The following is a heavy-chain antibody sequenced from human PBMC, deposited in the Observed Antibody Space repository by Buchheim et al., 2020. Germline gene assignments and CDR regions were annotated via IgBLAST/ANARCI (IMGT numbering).Heavy chain of an antibody. D-gene: IGHD6-13*01. Sequence: QVQLQESGPGLVKPSGTLSLTCSVSGASISSRNWWTWVRQSPGKGLEWIGEIYQSGTTNYNPSLKSRVTISMYKSKNQFSLKVNSVTAADTAVFYCAKTGAQGYLEYWGQG. V-gene: IGHV4-4*02. CDR1: GASISSRNW. CDR2: IYQSGTT. CDR3: AKTGAQGYLEY. J-gene: IGHJ4*02.